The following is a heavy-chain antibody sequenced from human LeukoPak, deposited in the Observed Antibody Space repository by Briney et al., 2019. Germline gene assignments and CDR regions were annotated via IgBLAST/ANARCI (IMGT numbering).Heavy chain of an antibody. CDR2: INPHNGGT. CDR1: GYTFTDYY. V-gene: IGHV1-2*02. CDR3: ASRTDYYDRSGYFPDY. D-gene: IGHD3-22*01. Sequence: ASVKVSCKASGYTFTDYYMHWVRQAPGQGLEWMGWINPHNGGTNYAQKFQGRVTMTRDTSISTAYLYLSSLKSDDTAVYYCASRTDYYDRSGYFPDYWGQGTLVTVSS. J-gene: IGHJ4*02.